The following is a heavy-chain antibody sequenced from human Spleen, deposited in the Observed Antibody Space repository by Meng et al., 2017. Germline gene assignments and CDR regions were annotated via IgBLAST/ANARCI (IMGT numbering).Heavy chain of an antibody. CDR1: GYTFTSYG. D-gene: IGHD5-18*01. V-gene: IGHV1-18*01. Sequence: ASVKVSCKASGYTFTSYGISWVRQAPGQGLEWMGWISAYNGNTNYAQKLQGRVTMTTDTSTSTAYMELRSLRSDDTAVYYCATHATLGYSSPLWGQGTLVTVSS. J-gene: IGHJ4*02. CDR2: ISAYNGNT. CDR3: ATHATLGYSSPL.